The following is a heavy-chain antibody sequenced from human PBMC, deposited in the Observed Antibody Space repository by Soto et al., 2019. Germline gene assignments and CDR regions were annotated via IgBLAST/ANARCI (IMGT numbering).Heavy chain of an antibody. Sequence: SVKVSCKASGYTLTSYGVSWVRQAPGQGLEWMGGIIPIFGTANYAQKFQGRVTITADESTSTTYMELSSLRSEDTAVYYCARVGPTVNLDYWGQGTLVTVSS. V-gene: IGHV1-69*13. D-gene: IGHD4-17*01. CDR3: ARVGPTVNLDY. J-gene: IGHJ4*02. CDR1: GYTLTSYG. CDR2: IIPIFGTA.